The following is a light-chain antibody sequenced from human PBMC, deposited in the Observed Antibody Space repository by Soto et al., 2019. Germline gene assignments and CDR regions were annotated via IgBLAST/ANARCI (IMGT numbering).Light chain of an antibody. CDR1: SSDVGGYNY. V-gene: IGLV2-14*01. CDR3: SSYTSSRTPYG. Sequence: QSALTQPASVSGSPGQSITISCTGTSSDVGGYNYVSWYQQHPGKAPKLMIYEVSNRPSGVSNRFSGSKSGNTASLTISGRQAEDEADYYCSSYTSSRTPYGFGTGTKLTVL. CDR2: EVS. J-gene: IGLJ1*01.